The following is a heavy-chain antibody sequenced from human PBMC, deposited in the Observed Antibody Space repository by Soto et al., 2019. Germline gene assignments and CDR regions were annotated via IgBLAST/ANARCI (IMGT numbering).Heavy chain of an antibody. J-gene: IGHJ6*03. CDR3: ARDSLGDFWSGQNIINYYYYMDV. CDR1: GFTVSSNY. V-gene: IGHV3-66*01. D-gene: IGHD3-3*01. CDR2: IYSGGST. Sequence: GGSLRLSCAASGFTVSSNYMSWVRQAPGKGLEWVSVIYSGGSTYYADSVKGRFTISRDNSKNTLYLQMNSLRAEDTAVYYCARDSLGDFWSGQNIINYYYYMDVWGKGTTVTVSS.